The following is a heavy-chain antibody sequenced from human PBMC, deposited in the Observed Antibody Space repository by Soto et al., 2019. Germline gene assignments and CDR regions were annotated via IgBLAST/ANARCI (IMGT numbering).Heavy chain of an antibody. D-gene: IGHD2-15*01. CDR3: ARHRPGGGGSCYDY. J-gene: IGHJ4*02. CDR1: GGSISSYD. CDR2: IFYTGST. V-gene: IGHV4-59*08. Sequence: SETLSLTCTVAGGSISSYDWSWIRQPPGKGLEWIGYIFYTGSTNYNPSLKSRVTISVDTSKNRFSLKLSSVTAADTAIYYCARHRPGGGGSCYDYWGQGTLVTVSS.